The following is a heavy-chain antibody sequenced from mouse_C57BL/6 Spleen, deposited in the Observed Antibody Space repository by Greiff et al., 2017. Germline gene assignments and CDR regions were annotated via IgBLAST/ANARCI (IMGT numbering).Heavy chain of an antibody. V-gene: IGHV2-2*01. J-gene: IGHJ4*01. Sequence: QVQLQQSGPGLVQPSQSLSITCTVSGFSLTSYGVHWVRQSPGKGLEWLGVIRSGGSTDYNAAFISRLSISKDNSKSQVFFKMNSLHADDTSIYCCARASNWPGAMDYWGQGTSVTVSS. CDR2: IRSGGST. CDR1: GFSLTSYG. D-gene: IGHD4-1*01. CDR3: ARASNWPGAMDY.